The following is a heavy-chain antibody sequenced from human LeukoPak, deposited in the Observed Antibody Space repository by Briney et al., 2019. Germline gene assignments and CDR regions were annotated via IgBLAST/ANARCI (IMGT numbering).Heavy chain of an antibody. V-gene: IGHV3-74*01. Sequence: GGSLRLSCAASGFTFSDYWMHWVRQAPGKGLMWVSLIHSDGGTTNYADSVKGRFTISRDNAKNMVYLQMNCLRVEDTAVYYCARDTYSIAEWGQGTLVTVSS. CDR3: ARDTYSIAE. D-gene: IGHD1-26*01. J-gene: IGHJ4*02. CDR2: IHSDGGTT. CDR1: GFTFSDYW.